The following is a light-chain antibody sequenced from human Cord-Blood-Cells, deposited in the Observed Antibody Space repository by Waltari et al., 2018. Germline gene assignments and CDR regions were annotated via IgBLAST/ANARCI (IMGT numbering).Light chain of an antibody. J-gene: IGLJ1*01. V-gene: IGLV2-11*01. Sequence: QSALTQPRSVSGSPGQSVTISCTGPSSDVGGYNYVPWYQQHPGKAPKLMIYDVSKRPSGVPDRFSGSKSGNTASLTISGLQAEDEADYYCCSYAGSYVYVFGTGTKVTVL. CDR2: DVS. CDR3: CSYAGSYVYV. CDR1: SSDVGGYNY.